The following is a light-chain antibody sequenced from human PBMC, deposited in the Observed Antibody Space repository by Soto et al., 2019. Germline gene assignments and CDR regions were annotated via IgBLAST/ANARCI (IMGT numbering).Light chain of an antibody. V-gene: IGKV3-20*01. Sequence: ESVLTQSPGTLSLSPGERATLSCRASQSVSSSYLAWYQQKPGQAPRLLIYGASSRATGMPDRFSGSGSGTDFTLTISRLDAEDFEVYYCQEYGSSPRTFGQGTKVEIK. CDR2: GAS. J-gene: IGKJ1*01. CDR1: QSVSSSY. CDR3: QEYGSSPRT.